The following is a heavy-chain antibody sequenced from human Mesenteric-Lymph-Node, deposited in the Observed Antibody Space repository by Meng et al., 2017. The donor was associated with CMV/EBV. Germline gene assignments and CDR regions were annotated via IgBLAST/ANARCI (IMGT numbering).Heavy chain of an antibody. CDR2: VHHSGTT. D-gene: IGHD3-22*01. V-gene: IGHV4-39*01. CDR3: ARRGNYDSDYSEY. CDR1: GDSISNSPYY. Sequence: QLQMQESGPGLLKPSRTLSLSCIVSGDSISNSPYYWTWIRQPPGKGLEWIGSVHHSGTTYYNPSLKGRLTISVDTSANLFSLRLTTVTAADTATYYCARRGNYDSDYSEYWGQGTLVTVSS. J-gene: IGHJ4*02.